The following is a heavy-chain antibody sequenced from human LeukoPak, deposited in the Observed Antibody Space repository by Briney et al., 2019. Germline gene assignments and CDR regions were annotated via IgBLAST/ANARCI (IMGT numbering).Heavy chain of an antibody. CDR3: ARGGRYAYYDFWSGYTNWFDP. D-gene: IGHD3-3*01. J-gene: IGHJ5*02. Sequence: SETLSLTCTVSGGSISSGGYYWSWIRQHPGKGLEWIGYIYYSGSTYYNPSLKSRVTISVDTSKTQFSLKLSSVTAADTAVYYCARGGRYAYYDFWSGYTNWFDPWGQGTLVTVSS. CDR2: IYYSGST. CDR1: GGSISSGGYY. V-gene: IGHV4-31*03.